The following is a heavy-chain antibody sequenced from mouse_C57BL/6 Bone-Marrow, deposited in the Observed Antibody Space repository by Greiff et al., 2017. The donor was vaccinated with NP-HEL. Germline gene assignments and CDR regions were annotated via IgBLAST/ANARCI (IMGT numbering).Heavy chain of an antibody. CDR3: ASLYYDYSFAY. CDR2: IYPRSGNT. CDR1: GYTFTSYG. V-gene: IGHV1-81*01. J-gene: IGHJ3*01. Sequence: VQLQQSGAELARPGASVKLSCKASGYTFTSYGISWVKQRPGQGLEWIGEIYPRSGNTYYNEKFKGKATLTADKSSSTAYMELRSLTSEDSAVYFCASLYYDYSFAYGGQGTLVTVSA. D-gene: IGHD2-4*01.